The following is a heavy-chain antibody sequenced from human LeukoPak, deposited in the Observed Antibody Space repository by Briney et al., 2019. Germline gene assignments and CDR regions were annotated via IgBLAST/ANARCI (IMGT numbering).Heavy chain of an antibody. CDR1: GFTFSDYY. D-gene: IGHD4-17*01. CDR3: ARDHDYGDYDL. CDR2: ISSSGVSI. J-gene: IGHJ5*02. Sequence: GGSLRLSCAASGFTFSDYYISWIRQAPGKGPEWVAYISSSGVSIFYADSVKGRLSISRDNAEKLAYLQMNGMRAEDTAVYYCARDHDYGDYDLWGQGTVVIVSS. V-gene: IGHV3-11*04.